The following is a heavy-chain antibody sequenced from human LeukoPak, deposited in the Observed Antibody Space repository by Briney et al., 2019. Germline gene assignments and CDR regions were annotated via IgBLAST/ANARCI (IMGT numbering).Heavy chain of an antibody. CDR1: GGTLSSYA. D-gene: IGHD3-10*01. CDR3: AITMVRGAPALKYNWFDP. V-gene: IGHV1-69*13. J-gene: IGHJ5*02. Sequence: SVTVSCKASGGTLSSYASSWVRQAPPHGLEGMGGIIPIFCTANYAQKFHARVTITADEYTSTAYMELSSLRSEDTAVYYCAITMVRGAPALKYNWFDPWGEGTLVTVSS. CDR2: IIPIFCTA.